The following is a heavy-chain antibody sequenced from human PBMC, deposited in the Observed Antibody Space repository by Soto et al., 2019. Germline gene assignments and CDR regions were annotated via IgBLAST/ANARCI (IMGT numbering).Heavy chain of an antibody. CDR3: ARPDGGYGMDV. V-gene: IGHV4-39*01. Sequence: QLLESGPGLVKPSETLSLTCTVSGGSISSSSYYWGWIRQPPGKGLEWIGSIYYSGSTYYNPSLKSRVTISVDTSKNQFSLKLSSVTAADTAVYYCARPDGGYGMDVWGQGTTVTVSS. J-gene: IGHJ6*02. CDR1: GGSISSSSYY. D-gene: IGHD6-6*01. CDR2: IYYSGST.